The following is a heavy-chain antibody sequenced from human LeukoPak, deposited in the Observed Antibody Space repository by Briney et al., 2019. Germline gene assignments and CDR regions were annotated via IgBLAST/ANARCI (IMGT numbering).Heavy chain of an antibody. CDR1: GFTFSSSW. CDR3: IRETHVGLHLEY. V-gene: IGHV3-74*01. D-gene: IGHD3-10*02. J-gene: IGHJ4*02. CDR2: INTDGRVT. Sequence: GGSLRLSCAASGFTFSSSWIHWVRQPPGKGLVWVARINTDGRVTTYADSVKGRFTVSRDNAENTLYLQMSNLRPEDTAVYYCIRETHVGLHLEYWGQGTLATVTS.